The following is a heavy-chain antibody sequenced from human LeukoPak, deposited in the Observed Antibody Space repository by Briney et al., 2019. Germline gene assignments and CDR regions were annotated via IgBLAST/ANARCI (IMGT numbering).Heavy chain of an antibody. CDR3: TTDPRD. J-gene: IGHJ4*02. CDR1: GIAFSKTW. Sequence: PGGSLRLSCVASGIAFSKTWMSWVRPAPGQGLEWVGRIKSKNDGGAIDYIEPVKGRFTISRDDAKNTVYLQTNSLKTEDTAMYYCTTDPRDWGQGTLVTVSS. V-gene: IGHV3-15*01. CDR2: IKSKNDGGAI.